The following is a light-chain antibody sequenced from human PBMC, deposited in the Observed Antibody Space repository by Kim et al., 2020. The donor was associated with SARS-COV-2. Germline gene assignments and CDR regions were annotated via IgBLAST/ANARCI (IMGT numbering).Light chain of an antibody. J-gene: IGLJ3*02. V-gene: IGLV4-69*01. CDR2: LNSDGSH. Sequence: SVKLTCTLSSGHSSYAIAWHQQQPEKGPRYLMKLNSDGSHSKGDGIPDRFSGSSSGAERYLTISSLQSEDEADYYCQTWGTGIPWVFGGGTKLTVL. CDR3: QTWGTGIPWV. CDR1: SGHSSYA.